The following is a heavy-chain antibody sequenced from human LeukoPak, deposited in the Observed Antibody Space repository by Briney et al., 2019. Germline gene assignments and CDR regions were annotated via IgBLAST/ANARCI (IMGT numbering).Heavy chain of an antibody. D-gene: IGHD3-10*01. J-gene: IGHJ4*02. CDR3: GVWFGDKGGY. Sequence: GGSLRLSCEASGFIFTGHYMDWVRQAPGKGLEWVGRTKNRVHSYSTEYAASVNGRFTISRDNSKNSLYLQMNSLKTEDTAVYYRGVWFGDKGGYWGQGTLVTVSS. CDR1: GFIFTGHY. V-gene: IGHV3-72*01. CDR2: TKNRVHSYST.